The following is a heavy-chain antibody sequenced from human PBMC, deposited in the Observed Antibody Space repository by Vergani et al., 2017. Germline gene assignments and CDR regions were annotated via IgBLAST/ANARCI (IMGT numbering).Heavy chain of an antibody. CDR3: ARDAKQEWLRLLGGGWFDP. V-gene: IGHV1-69*01. J-gene: IGHJ5*02. Sequence: QVQLVQSGAEVKKPGSSVKVSCKASGGTFSSYAISWVRQAPGQGLEWMGGIIPIFGTANYAQKFQGRVTITADESTSTAYMELSSLRSEDTAVYYCARDAKQEWLRLLGGGWFDPGGQGSLVTVSS. D-gene: IGHD5-12*01. CDR1: GGTFSSYA. CDR2: IIPIFGTA.